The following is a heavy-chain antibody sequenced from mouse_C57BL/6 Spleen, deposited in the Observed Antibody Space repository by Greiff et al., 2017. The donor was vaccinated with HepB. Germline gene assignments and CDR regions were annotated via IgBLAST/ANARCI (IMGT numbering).Heavy chain of an antibody. J-gene: IGHJ2*01. CDR1: GYAFSSYW. Sequence: QVQLKESGAELVKPGASVKISCKASGYAFSSYWMNWVKQRPGKGLEWIGQIYPGDGDTNYNGKFKGKATLTADKSSSTAYMQLSSLTSEDSAVYFCARRGSERGYYFDYWGQGTTLTVSS. CDR2: IYPGDGDT. V-gene: IGHV1-80*01. CDR3: ARRGSERGYYFDY. D-gene: IGHD3-1*01.